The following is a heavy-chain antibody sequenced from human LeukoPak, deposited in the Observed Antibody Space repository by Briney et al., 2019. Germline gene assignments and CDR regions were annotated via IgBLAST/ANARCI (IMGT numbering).Heavy chain of an antibody. Sequence: SETLSLTCTVSGGSISSYYWSWIRQPAGKGLEWIGRIYTSGSTNYNPSLKSRVTMSVDASKDQFSLKLSSVTAADTAVYYCARGPFDNWFDPWGQGTLVTVSS. J-gene: IGHJ5*02. CDR2: IYTSGST. CDR3: ARGPFDNWFDP. V-gene: IGHV4-4*07. CDR1: GGSISSYY.